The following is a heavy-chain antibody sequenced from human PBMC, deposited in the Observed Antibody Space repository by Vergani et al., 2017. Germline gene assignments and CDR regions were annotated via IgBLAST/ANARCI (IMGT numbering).Heavy chain of an antibody. V-gene: IGHV1-2*02. Sequence: QVQLVQSGAEVKKPGASVKVSCKASGYTFTGYYMHWVRQAPGQGLEWMGWINPNSGGTNYAQKFQGRVTMTRDTSISTAYMELSRLRSDGTAVYYWARDGYCSSTSCYGWFDPWGQGTLVTVSS. CDR1: GYTFTGYY. CDR2: INPNSGGT. CDR3: ARDGYCSSTSCYGWFDP. J-gene: IGHJ5*02. D-gene: IGHD2-2*03.